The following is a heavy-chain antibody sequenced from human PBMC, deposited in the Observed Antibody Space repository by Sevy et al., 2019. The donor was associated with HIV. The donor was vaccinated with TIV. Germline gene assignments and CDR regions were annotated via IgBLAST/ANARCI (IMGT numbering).Heavy chain of an antibody. V-gene: IGHV3-30-3*01. D-gene: IGHD3-9*01. CDR1: GFTFSSYA. CDR2: ISYDGSNK. CDR3: AREHYDILTGLNWFDP. Sequence: GGSLRLSCAASGFTFSSYAMHWVRQAPGKGLEWVAVISYDGSNKYYADSVKGRFTISRDNSKNTLYLQMNRLRAEDTAVYYCAREHYDILTGLNWFDPWGQGTLVTVSS. J-gene: IGHJ5*02.